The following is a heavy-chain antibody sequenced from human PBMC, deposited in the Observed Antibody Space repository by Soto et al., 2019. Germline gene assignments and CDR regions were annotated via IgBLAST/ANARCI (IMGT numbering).Heavy chain of an antibody. Sequence: PSETLSLTCAVYGGSFSGYYWSWIRQPPGKGLEWIGYIYYSGSTFYNPSLKSRLTISVDTSKNQFSLKLSSVTAADTAVYYCARERPDGARLDPWGKGTLVTVSS. V-gene: IGHV4-34*01. CDR3: ARERPDGARLDP. CDR2: IYYSGST. J-gene: IGHJ5*02. D-gene: IGHD6-6*01. CDR1: GGSFSGYY.